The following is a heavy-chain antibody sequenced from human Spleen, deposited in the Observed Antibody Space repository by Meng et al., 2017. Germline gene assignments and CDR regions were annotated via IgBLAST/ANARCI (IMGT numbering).Heavy chain of an antibody. D-gene: IGHD5-12*01. V-gene: IGHV1-2*02. CDR3: ARASYSGYGDY. CDR1: GYTFTGYY. CDR2: INPNSGAT. Sequence: ASVKVSCKASGYTFTGYYMHWVRQAPGQGLEWMGWINPNSGATNYAQKFQGRVTMTRDTSISTAYMELSRLRSDDTAVYYCARASYSGYGDYWGQGTLVTVSS. J-gene: IGHJ4*02.